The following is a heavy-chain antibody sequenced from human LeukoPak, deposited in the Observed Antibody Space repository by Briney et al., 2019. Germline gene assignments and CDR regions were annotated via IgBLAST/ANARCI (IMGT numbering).Heavy chain of an antibody. J-gene: IGHJ1*01. CDR3: AREEDSSGYYAEYFQH. D-gene: IGHD3-22*01. CDR2: IGASGDSI. CDR1: GFTFSSYA. Sequence: PGGSLRLSCAVSGFTFSSYAMIWVRQAPGRGLVWVSSIGASGDSIYYTDSVKGRFTISRDNSKNTLYLQMNSLRAEDTAVYYCAREEDSSGYYAEYFQHWGQGTLVTVSS. V-gene: IGHV3-23*01.